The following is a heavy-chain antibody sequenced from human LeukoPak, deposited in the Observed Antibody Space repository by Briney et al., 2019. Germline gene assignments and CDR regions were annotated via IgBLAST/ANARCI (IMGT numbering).Heavy chain of an antibody. Sequence: GWSLRLSCTGSGFTFGDHAMSWVRQAPGKGLEWVGFIRSKAYRGTTEYAASVKGRFTISRDDSASIAYLQMNSLRTEDTAVYYCARGPIQLWIHNAMDVWGQGTTVSVSS. D-gene: IGHD5-18*01. CDR2: IRSKAYRGTT. CDR3: ARGPIQLWIHNAMDV. V-gene: IGHV3-49*04. J-gene: IGHJ6*02. CDR1: GFTFGDHA.